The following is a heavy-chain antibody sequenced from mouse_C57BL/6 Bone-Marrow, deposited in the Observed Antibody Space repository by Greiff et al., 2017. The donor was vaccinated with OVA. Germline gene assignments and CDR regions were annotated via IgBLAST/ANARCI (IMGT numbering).Heavy chain of an antibody. Sequence: EVKLVESGGGLVKPGGSLKLSCAASGFTFSSYAMSWVRQTPEKRLEWVATISAGGSSTYYPDNVKGRFTISRDKAKNNLYLQMSHLKSEDTARYYCAREDGNYYAMDYWGQGTSVTVSS. CDR3: AREDGNYYAMDY. CDR1: GFTFSSYA. J-gene: IGHJ4*01. CDR2: ISAGGSST. D-gene: IGHD2-1*01. V-gene: IGHV5-4*01.